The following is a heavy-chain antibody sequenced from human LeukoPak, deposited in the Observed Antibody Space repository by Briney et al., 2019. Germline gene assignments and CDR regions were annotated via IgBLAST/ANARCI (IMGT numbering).Heavy chain of an antibody. D-gene: IGHD3-9*01. Sequence: GGSLRLSCAASGFTFSSYSMNWVRQAPGKGLEWVSSISSCSSYIYYADSVKGRFTISRDNAKNSLYLQMNSLRAEDTAVYYCARGANVLRYFDWSYDAFDIWGQGTMVTVSS. J-gene: IGHJ3*02. CDR2: ISSCSSYI. CDR1: GFTFSSYS. CDR3: ARGANVLRYFDWSYDAFDI. V-gene: IGHV3-21*01.